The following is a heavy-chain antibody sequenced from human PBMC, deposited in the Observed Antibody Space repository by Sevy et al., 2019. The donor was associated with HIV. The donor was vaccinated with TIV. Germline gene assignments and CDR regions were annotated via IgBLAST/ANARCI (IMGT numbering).Heavy chain of an antibody. J-gene: IGHJ5*02. V-gene: IGHV3-7*01. CDR1: GFTFSSYW. D-gene: IGHD3-3*01. Sequence: GGSLRLSCAASGFTFSSYWMSWVRQAPGKGLEWVANIKQDGSEKYYVDSVKGRFTISRDNAKNSLYLQMNSLGAEDTAVYYCAIEVRVGYYDFWSGYYSWFDPWGQGTLVTVSS. CDR2: IKQDGSEK. CDR3: AIEVRVGYYDFWSGYYSWFDP.